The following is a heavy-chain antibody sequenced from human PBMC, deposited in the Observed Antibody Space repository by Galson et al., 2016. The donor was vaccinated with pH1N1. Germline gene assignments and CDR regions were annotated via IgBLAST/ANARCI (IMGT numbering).Heavy chain of an antibody. CDR1: GFTFSSYP. D-gene: IGHD3-22*01. J-gene: IGHJ4*02. CDR2: ISRNSGSI. CDR3: AREDSSGYGYFDY. Sequence: SLRLSCAASGFTFSSYPMNWVRQAPGKGLEWVASISRNSGSIYYRDTVKGRFTISRDNAKNSLFLQMNTLRAEDTAVYFCAREDSSGYGYFDYWGQGTLVTVSP. V-gene: IGHV3-21*01.